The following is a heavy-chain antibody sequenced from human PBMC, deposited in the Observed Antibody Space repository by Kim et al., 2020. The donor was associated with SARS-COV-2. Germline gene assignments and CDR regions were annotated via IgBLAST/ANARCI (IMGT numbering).Heavy chain of an antibody. CDR1: GGSISSYY. V-gene: IGHV4-59*01. D-gene: IGHD3-9*01. CDR2: IYYSGST. Sequence: SETLSLTCTVSGGSISSYYWSWIRQPPGKGLEWIGYIYYSGSTNYNPSLKSRVTISVDTSKNQFSLKLSSVTAADTAVYYCARVHYDILTGYYLPSHWFDPWGQGTLVTVSS. J-gene: IGHJ5*02. CDR3: ARVHYDILTGYYLPSHWFDP.